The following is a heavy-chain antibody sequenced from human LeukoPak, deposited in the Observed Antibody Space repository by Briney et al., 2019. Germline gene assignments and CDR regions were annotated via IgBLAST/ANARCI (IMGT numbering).Heavy chain of an antibody. V-gene: IGHV3-30*03. CDR2: ISYDGSNK. J-gene: IGHJ4*02. CDR3: ATADSSGATYFDY. D-gene: IGHD3-22*01. CDR1: GFTFSSYG. Sequence: GGSLRLSCAASGFTFSSYGMHWVRQAPGKGLEWVAVISYDGSNKYYADSVKGRFTISRDNSKNTVYLQINSLRAEDTAVYYCATADSSGATYFDYWGQGTLVTVSS.